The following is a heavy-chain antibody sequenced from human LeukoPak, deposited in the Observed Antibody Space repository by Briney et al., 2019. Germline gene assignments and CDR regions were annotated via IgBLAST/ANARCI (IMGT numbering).Heavy chain of an antibody. CDR1: GYTFTGYY. J-gene: IGHJ6*03. Sequence: ASVKVSCKASGYTFTGYYMHWVRQAPGQGLEWMGWINPNSGGTNYAQKFQGRVTMTRDTSISTAYMELSRLRSDDTAVYYCARVGYCSSTSCRRAYYYYYYMDVWGKGTTVTVSS. D-gene: IGHD2-2*01. V-gene: IGHV1-2*02. CDR2: INPNSGGT. CDR3: ARVGYCSSTSCRRAYYYYYYMDV.